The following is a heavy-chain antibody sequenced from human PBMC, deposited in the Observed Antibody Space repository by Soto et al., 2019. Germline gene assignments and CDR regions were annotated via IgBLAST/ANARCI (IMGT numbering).Heavy chain of an antibody. CDR2: ISGSGGST. V-gene: IGHV3-23*01. Sequence: GGSLRLSCAASGFTFSSYAMSWVRQSPGKGLEWVSAISGSGGSTYYADSVKGRFTISRDNSKNTLYLQMNSLRAEDTAVYYCAKGVTMMVYGMDVWGQGTTVTVSS. CDR1: GFTFSSYA. J-gene: IGHJ6*02. CDR3: AKGVTMMVYGMDV. D-gene: IGHD3-22*01.